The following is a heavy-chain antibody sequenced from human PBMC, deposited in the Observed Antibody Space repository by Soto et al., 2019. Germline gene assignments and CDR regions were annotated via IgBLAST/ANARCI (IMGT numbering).Heavy chain of an antibody. J-gene: IGHJ5*02. D-gene: IGHD5-18*01. CDR1: GYTFTDYY. V-gene: IGHV1-69-2*01. CDR3: ATSRVTVDTAMVTVNWFDP. Sequence: EVQLVQSGAEVKKPGATVKISCKVSGYTFTDYYMHWVQQAPGKGLEWMGLVDPEDGETIYAEKFQGRVTITADTSTDTAYMELSSLRSEDTAVYYCATSRVTVDTAMVTVNWFDPWGQGTLVTVSS. CDR2: VDPEDGET.